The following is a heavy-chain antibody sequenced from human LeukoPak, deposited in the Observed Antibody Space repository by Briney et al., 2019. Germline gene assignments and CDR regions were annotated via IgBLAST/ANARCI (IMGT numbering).Heavy chain of an antibody. CDR1: GFTFSSYW. CDR2: IKQDGSEK. J-gene: IGHJ4*02. CDR3: ARLAGLGDTIYFDY. D-gene: IGHD3-9*01. V-gene: IGHV3-7*01. Sequence: PGGSLRLSCAASGFTFSSYWMSWVRQAPGKGLEWVANIKQDGSEKYYVDSVKGRFTISRDNAKNSLYLQMNSLRAEDTAVYYCARLAGLGDTIYFDYWGQGTLVTVSS.